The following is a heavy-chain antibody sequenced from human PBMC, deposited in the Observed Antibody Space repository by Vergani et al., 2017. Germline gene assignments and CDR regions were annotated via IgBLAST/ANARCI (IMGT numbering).Heavy chain of an antibody. V-gene: IGHV4-59*01. Sequence: QVQLQESGPGLVKPSETLSLTCTVSGGSISSYYWSWIRQPPGKGLEWIGYIYYSGSTNYNPSLKSRVTISVDTSKTQFSLKLRSVTAADTAVYYCARERHPLIVGAPSSWFEYWGEGTLVTVSS. D-gene: IGHD1-26*01. CDR1: GGSISSYY. CDR3: ARERHPLIVGAPSSWFEY. J-gene: IGHJ4*02. CDR2: IYYSGST.